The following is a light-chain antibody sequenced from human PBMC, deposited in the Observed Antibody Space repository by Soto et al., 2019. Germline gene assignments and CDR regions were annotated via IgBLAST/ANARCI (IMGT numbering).Light chain of an antibody. J-gene: IGKJ1*01. Sequence: EIVMTQSPATLSVSPGERATLSCRASQNVGNNLVWYQQKPGQAPRLLIYGASTRAAGIPDRFSGSGSGTAFTLTISGLQSDDFAVYYGQQFNNWPPWPFGQGTKAEIK. V-gene: IGKV3-15*01. CDR3: QQFNNWPPWP. CDR1: QNVGNN. CDR2: GAS.